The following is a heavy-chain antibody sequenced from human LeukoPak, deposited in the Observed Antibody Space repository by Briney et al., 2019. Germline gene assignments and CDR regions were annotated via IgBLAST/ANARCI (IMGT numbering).Heavy chain of an antibody. Sequence: GGSLRLSWAASGFTFSSYEMNWGRQAPGKGLEWVSYIISSGSTIYYADSVKGRCTISRDNAKNSLYLQMDSLTGQDTPLYYLAELGINMIWGVWGKGPGVRISS. CDR1: GFTFSSYE. D-gene: IGHD3-10*01. CDR3: AELGINMIWGV. V-gene: IGHV3-48*03. CDR2: IISSGSTI. J-gene: IGHJ6*03.